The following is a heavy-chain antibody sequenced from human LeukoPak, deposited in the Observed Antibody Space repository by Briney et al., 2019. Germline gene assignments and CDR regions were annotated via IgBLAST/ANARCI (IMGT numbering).Heavy chain of an antibody. J-gene: IGHJ4*02. D-gene: IGHD5-18*01. V-gene: IGHV1-2*02. Sequence: ASVKVSCKASGYTFTGYYMHWVRQAPGQGLEWMGWINPNSGGTNYAQKFQGRVTMTRDTSISTAYMELSRLRSDDTAVYYCARDMRRGYSYGYPDIPSHDYWGQGTLVTVSS. CDR3: ARDMRRGYSYGYPDIPSHDY. CDR1: GYTFTGYY. CDR2: INPNSGGT.